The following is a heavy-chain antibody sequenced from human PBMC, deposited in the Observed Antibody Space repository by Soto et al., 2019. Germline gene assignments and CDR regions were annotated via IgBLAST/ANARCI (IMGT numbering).Heavy chain of an antibody. CDR3: ARGPGGPDGPGDY. CDR2: INAGNGNT. V-gene: IGHV1-3*01. D-gene: IGHD2-15*01. J-gene: IGHJ4*02. Sequence: QVQLVQSGAEVKKPGASVKVSCKASGYTFTSYAMHWVRQAPGQRLEWMGWINAGNGNTKYSQKFQGRVTITRDTSASTTCIELKSLRSEDTAVYYCARGPGGPDGPGDYWGQGTLVTVSS. CDR1: GYTFTSYA.